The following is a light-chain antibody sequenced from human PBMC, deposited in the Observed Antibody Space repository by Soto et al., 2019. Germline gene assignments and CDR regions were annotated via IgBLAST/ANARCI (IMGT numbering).Light chain of an antibody. Sequence: EIMMTQSPATLSVSPGERAALSCRASQSVSNNLAWYQQKPGQAPRLLIYYASTRATGIPARFSGSGSGTEFTLTISSLQSEDFALYYCQQYNNWPPITFGQGTRLEIK. J-gene: IGKJ5*01. CDR1: QSVSNN. CDR3: QQYNNWPPIT. V-gene: IGKV3-15*01. CDR2: YAS.